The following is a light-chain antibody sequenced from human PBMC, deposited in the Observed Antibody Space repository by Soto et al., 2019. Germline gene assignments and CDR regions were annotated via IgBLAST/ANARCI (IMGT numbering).Light chain of an antibody. V-gene: IGKV1-6*01. Sequence: TQSPSSLSASVGDRVTITCRASQGIRNDVAWYQQKPGKAPNLLIYAASTLQCGVPSRFSGSGSGTEFTLTISSLQPEDFATYYCLQDYTYPRTFGHGTKVEMK. CDR2: AAS. CDR1: QGIRND. CDR3: LQDYTYPRT. J-gene: IGKJ1*01.